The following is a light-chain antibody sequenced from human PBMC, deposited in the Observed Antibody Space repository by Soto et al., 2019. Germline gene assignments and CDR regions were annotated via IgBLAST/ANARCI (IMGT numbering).Light chain of an antibody. CDR3: QQYNNWLPIT. V-gene: IGKV3-15*01. CDR2: GAS. Sequence: EIEMAHSPATLSVSPLERDTLXLRPSQSVSSNLAWYQQKPGQAPRLLIYGASTRATGIPARFSGSGSGTEFTLTISSLQSEDFAVYYCQQYNNWLPITFGQGTRLEIK. CDR1: QSVSSN. J-gene: IGKJ5*01.